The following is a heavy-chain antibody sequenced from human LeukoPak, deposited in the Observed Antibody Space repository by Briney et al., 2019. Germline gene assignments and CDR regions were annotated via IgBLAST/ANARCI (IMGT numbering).Heavy chain of an antibody. D-gene: IGHD2-21*02. Sequence: GGSLRLSCAASGFTFSRNSMIWVRQAPGKGLEWLSSISNSGGTIYYADSVKGRFTISRDNAKNSLYLQMISLRAEDTAVYYCARDRCDSDCRDWDYWGQGTLVTVSS. J-gene: IGHJ4*02. CDR2: ISNSGGTI. CDR3: ARDRCDSDCRDWDY. V-gene: IGHV3-48*04. CDR1: GFTFSRNS.